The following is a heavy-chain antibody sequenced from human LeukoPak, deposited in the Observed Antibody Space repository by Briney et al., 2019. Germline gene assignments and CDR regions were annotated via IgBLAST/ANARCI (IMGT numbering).Heavy chain of an antibody. Sequence: GGSLRLSCAASGFTFSSYSMNWVRQAPGKGLEWVSSISSSSSYVYYADSVKGRFTISRDNAKNSLYLQMNSLRAEDTAVYYCARGLQLLWFGEIGYWGQGTLVTVSS. D-gene: IGHD3-10*01. CDR3: ARGLQLLWFGEIGY. CDR2: ISSSSSYV. V-gene: IGHV3-21*01. CDR1: GFTFSSYS. J-gene: IGHJ4*02.